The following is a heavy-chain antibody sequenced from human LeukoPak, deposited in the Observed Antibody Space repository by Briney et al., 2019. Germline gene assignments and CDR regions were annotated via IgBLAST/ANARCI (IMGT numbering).Heavy chain of an antibody. CDR1: GFTFSSYS. CDR3: ARDVNYDYVWGSYTPFDY. D-gene: IGHD3-16*01. J-gene: IGHJ4*02. CDR2: ISSSSSYI. V-gene: IGHV3-21*01. Sequence: PGGSLRLSCAASGFTFSSYSMNWVRQAPGKGLEWVSSISSSSSYINYADSVKGRFTISRDNAKNSLYLQMNSLRAEDTAVYYCARDVNYDYVWGSYTPFDYWGQGTLVTVSS.